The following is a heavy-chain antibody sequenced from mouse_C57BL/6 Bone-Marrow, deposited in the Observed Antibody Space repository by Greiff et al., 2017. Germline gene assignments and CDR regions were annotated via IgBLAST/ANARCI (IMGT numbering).Heavy chain of an antibody. D-gene: IGHD1-1*01. V-gene: IGHV1-4*01. CDR3: ASVALDY. Sequence: LMESGAELARPGASVKMSCKASGYTFTSYTMHWVKQRPGQGLEWIGYINPSSGYTKYNQKFKDKATLTADKSSSTAYMQLSSLTSEDSAVYYCASVALDYWGQGTTLTVSS. CDR2: INPSSGYT. CDR1: GYTFTSYT. J-gene: IGHJ2*01.